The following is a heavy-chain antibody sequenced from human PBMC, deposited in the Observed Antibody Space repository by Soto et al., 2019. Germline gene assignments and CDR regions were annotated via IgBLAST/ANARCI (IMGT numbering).Heavy chain of an antibody. CDR3: GRGRSGELVVFY. D-gene: IGHD1-7*01. CDR1: GYTFPGYY. V-gene: IGHV1-2*02. CDR2: ISPKSGGT. Sequence: ASMKVSCKASGYTFPGYYIHWLRQAPGHGLEWVGEISPKSGGTRYAQKFQGRVTMTKDTSLTTVYMELSNLSPDDTAVYYCGRGRSGELVVFYWGQGTLVTVSS. J-gene: IGHJ4*02.